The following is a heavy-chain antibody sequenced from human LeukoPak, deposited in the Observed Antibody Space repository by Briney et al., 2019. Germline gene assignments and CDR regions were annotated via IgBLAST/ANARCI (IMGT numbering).Heavy chain of an antibody. CDR1: GGSFSGYY. CDR2: INHSGSP. CDR3: ARAGHYFGGDRSQRYGMDD. D-gene: IGHD2-21*02. J-gene: IGHJ6*02. V-gene: IGHV4-34*01. Sequence: SETLSLTCAVYGGSFSGYYWSWIRQPPGKGLEWIGEINHSGSPNYNPSLKSRVTISVDTSKNQFSLKVSSVTAADTAVYHCARAGHYFGGDRSQRYGMDDWGQGTTVTVSS.